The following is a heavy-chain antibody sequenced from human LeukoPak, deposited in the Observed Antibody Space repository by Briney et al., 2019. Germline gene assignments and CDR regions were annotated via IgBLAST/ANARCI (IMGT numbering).Heavy chain of an antibody. CDR3: ARLINWNDDYYYGMDV. J-gene: IGHJ6*02. V-gene: IGHV1-8*01. CDR1: GYTFTSYD. CDR2: MNPNSGNT. D-gene: IGHD1-20*01. Sequence: GASVKVSCKASGYTFTSYDINWVRQATGQGLEWMGWMNPNSGNTGYAQKFQGRVTMTRNTSISTAYMELSSLRSEDTAAYYCARLINWNDDYYYGMDVWGQGTLVTVSS.